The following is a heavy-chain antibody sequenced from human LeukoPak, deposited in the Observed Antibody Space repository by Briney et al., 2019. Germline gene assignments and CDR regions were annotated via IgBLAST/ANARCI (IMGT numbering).Heavy chain of an antibody. V-gene: IGHV4-31*03. CDR2: IYYSGST. Sequence: SETLSLTCTVSGGSISSGGYYWSWIRQHPGKGLEWIGYIYYSGSTYYNPSLKSRVTISVDTSKNQFSLKLSSVTAADTAVYYCARGGVGIRYYYDSSGYYPDTVGFDYWGQGTLVTVSS. CDR1: GGSISSGGYY. CDR3: ARGGVGIRYYYDSSGYYPDTVGFDY. D-gene: IGHD3-22*01. J-gene: IGHJ4*02.